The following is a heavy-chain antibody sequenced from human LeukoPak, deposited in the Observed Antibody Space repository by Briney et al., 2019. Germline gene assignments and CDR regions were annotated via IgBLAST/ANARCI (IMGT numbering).Heavy chain of an antibody. V-gene: IGHV4-34*01. D-gene: IGHD3-22*01. Sequence: SETLSLTCAVYGGSFSGYYWSWIRQPPGKGPEWIGEINHSGSTNYNPSLKSRVTISVDTSKNQFSLKLSSVTAADTAVYYCARGAYYYDSSGYFLIKYYYYYYGMDVWGQGTTVTVSS. CDR2: INHSGST. CDR1: GGSFSGYY. CDR3: ARGAYYYDSSGYFLIKYYYYYYGMDV. J-gene: IGHJ6*02.